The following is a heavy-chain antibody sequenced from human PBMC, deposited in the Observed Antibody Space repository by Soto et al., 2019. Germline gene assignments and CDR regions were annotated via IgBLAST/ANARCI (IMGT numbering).Heavy chain of an antibody. Sequence: SETLSLTCAVYGGSFSGYYWSWIRQPPGKGLEWIGEINHSGSTNYNPSLKSRVTISVDTSKNQFSLKLSSVTAADTAVYYCARGGAWGSYRYPGPSYFLYWYPGTLLTV. D-gene: IGHD3-16*02. CDR3: ARGGAWGSYRYPGPSYFLY. J-gene: IGHJ4*02. V-gene: IGHV4-34*01. CDR2: INHSGST. CDR1: GGSFSGYY.